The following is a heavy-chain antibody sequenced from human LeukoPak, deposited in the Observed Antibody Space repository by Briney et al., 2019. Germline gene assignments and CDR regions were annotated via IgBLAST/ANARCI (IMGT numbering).Heavy chain of an antibody. CDR1: GGSISSSSYY. CDR3: ARQGGDEVFDY. CDR2: ISYSGST. J-gene: IGHJ4*02. D-gene: IGHD2-21*01. Sequence: SETLSLTCTVSGGSISSSSYYWGWIRQPPGKGLEWIGSISYSGSTYYNPSLKSRVTISVDTSKNQFSLKLSSVTAADTAVYYCARQGGDEVFDYWGQGALVTVSS. V-gene: IGHV4-39*01.